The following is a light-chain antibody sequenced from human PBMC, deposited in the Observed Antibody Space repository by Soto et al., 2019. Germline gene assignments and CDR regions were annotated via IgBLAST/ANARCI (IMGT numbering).Light chain of an antibody. CDR1: QSVSSSY. CDR3: QQYGSSPQT. Sequence: EIVLTQSPGTLSLYPGERATLSCRASQSVSSSYIAWYQQKPGQAPRLLIYGASSRATGIPDRFSGSGSGTDFTLTISRLEPEDFGVYYCQQYGSSPQTFGQGTKVEIK. CDR2: GAS. J-gene: IGKJ1*01. V-gene: IGKV3-20*01.